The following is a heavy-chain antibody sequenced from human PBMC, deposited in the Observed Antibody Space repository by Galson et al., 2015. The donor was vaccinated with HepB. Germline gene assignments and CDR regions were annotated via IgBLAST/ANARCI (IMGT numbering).Heavy chain of an antibody. Sequence: SLRLSCAASGFTVSSNYMSWVRQAPGKGLEWVSVIYSGGSTYYADSVKGRFTISRDNSKNTLYLQMNSLRAEDTAVYYCARDRRGGATTGSFDYWGQGTLVTVSS. D-gene: IGHD1-26*01. CDR1: GFTVSSNY. CDR3: ARDRRGGATTGSFDY. CDR2: IYSGGST. V-gene: IGHV3-66*02. J-gene: IGHJ4*02.